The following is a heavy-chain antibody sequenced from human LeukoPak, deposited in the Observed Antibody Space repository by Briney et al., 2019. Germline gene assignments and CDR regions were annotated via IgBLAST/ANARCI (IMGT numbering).Heavy chain of an antibody. CDR2: ISAYNGNT. V-gene: IGHV1-18*01. Sequence: ASVSVSCKASGYTFTSYGISWIRQPPGQGLEWMGWISAYNGNTNYAPKIQGRATMTTDTYTSTAHMELRSLTSDATAVYYWARVRATYYYDSSGYWDFDYWGQGTLVTVSS. CDR1: GYTFTSYG. D-gene: IGHD3-22*01. J-gene: IGHJ4*02. CDR3: ARVRATYYYDSSGYWDFDY.